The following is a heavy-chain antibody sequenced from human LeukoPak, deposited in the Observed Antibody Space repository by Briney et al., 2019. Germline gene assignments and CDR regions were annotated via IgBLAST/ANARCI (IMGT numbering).Heavy chain of an antibody. Sequence: SETLSLTCAVYGGSFSGYHWTWIRESPGKGLECIGDINLSGSTYYNPSLKSRLTISVDTSKNQFSLKLRSVTAADTAVYYCARGRHDITMIVVVMTSVSYYLDVWGKGTTVTVS. CDR3: ARGRHDITMIVVVMTSVSYYLDV. CDR1: GGSFSGYH. D-gene: IGHD3-22*01. CDR2: INLSGST. V-gene: IGHV4-34*01. J-gene: IGHJ6*03.